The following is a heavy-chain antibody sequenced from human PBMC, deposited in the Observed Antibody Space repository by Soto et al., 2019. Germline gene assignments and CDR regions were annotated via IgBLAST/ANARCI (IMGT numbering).Heavy chain of an antibody. CDR2: INSDGSVS. J-gene: IGHJ6*03. Sequence: EVQLVESGGGLVQPGGSLRLSCAASGFTFGNYWMYWVRQAPGKGLVWVSRINSDGSVSSYADSVKGRLTISRDNVKNTLYLQMDSLRVEDTAVYYCARGDCVSGTCYSLAGSFYYYMDVWGKGTTVTVFS. V-gene: IGHV3-74*01. CDR3: ARGDCVSGTCYSLAGSFYYYMDV. D-gene: IGHD2-15*01. CDR1: GFTFGNYW.